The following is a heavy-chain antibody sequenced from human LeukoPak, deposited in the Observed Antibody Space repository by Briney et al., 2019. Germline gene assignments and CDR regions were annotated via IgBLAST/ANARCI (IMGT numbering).Heavy chain of an antibody. J-gene: IGHJ5*01. CDR3: ARVGPYSNRLDS. CDR1: GGSISNYY. D-gene: IGHD4-11*01. Sequence: SETLSLTCTVSGGSISNYYWGWIRQPPGKGLEWIGCIYYSGSTNYNPSLKSRVTTSVDTSKNQSSLNLRSVTAADTAVYYCARVGPYSNRLDSWGQGTLVTVSS. V-gene: IGHV4-59*01. CDR2: IYYSGST.